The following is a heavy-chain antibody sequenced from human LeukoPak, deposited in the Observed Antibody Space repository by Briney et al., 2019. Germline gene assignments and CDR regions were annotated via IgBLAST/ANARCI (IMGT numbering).Heavy chain of an antibody. Sequence: GGSLRLSCVASGFTFSSYWMYWVRQDPGKGLVWVSGMKGDGSDITYADSVKGRFTISRDNAKNTVYLQMNSLRAEDTGVYYCARDLRAPPRYWGRGTLVTVSS. CDR3: ARDLRAPPRY. CDR1: GFTFSSYW. V-gene: IGHV3-74*01. J-gene: IGHJ4*02. CDR2: MKGDGSDI.